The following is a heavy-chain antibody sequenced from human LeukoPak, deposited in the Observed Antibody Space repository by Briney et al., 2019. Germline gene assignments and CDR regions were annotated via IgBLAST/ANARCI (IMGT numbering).Heavy chain of an antibody. V-gene: IGHV5-51*01. J-gene: IGHJ5*02. CDR3: ARLGWDYASGSTRWLDP. D-gene: IGHD3-10*01. Sequence: GVSRKIACNGYAYSFTCYCIGWVRHLSGKGLDWMGILYFIDLDTRYSPSFQGQVSLSADKSTSTAYLQWSSLNAADTAMYYTARLGWDYASGSTRWLDPWGQGTLVTVS. CDR2: LYFIDLDT. CDR1: AYSFTCYC.